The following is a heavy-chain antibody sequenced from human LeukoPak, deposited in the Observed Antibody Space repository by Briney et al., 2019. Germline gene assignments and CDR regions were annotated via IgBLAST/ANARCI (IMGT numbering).Heavy chain of an antibody. CDR3: ARGSDSSGYYFSDY. J-gene: IGHJ4*02. V-gene: IGHV1-24*01. CDR2: FDPEDGET. D-gene: IGHD3-22*01. Sequence: ASVKVSCKVSGYTLTELSMHWVRQAPGKGLEWMGGFDPEDGETIYAQKFQGRVTMTEDTSTDTAYMELSSLRSEDTAVYYCARGSDSSGYYFSDYWGQGTLVTVSS. CDR1: GYTLTELS.